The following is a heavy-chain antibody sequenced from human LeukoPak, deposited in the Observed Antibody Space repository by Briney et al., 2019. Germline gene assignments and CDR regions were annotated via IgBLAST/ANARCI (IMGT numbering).Heavy chain of an antibody. V-gene: IGHV4-39*01. J-gene: IGHJ4*02. Sequence: SETLSLTCTVSGGSISSSSYYWGWIRQPPGKGLEWIGSIYYSGSTYYNPSLKSRVTISVDTSKNQFSLKLSSATAADTAVYYCARGRQRWLQSLDYWGQGTLVTVSS. CDR2: IYYSGST. D-gene: IGHD5-24*01. CDR3: ARGRQRWLQSLDY. CDR1: GGSISSSSYY.